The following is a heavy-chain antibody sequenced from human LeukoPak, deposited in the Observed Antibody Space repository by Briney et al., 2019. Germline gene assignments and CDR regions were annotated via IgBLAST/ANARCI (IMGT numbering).Heavy chain of an antibody. V-gene: IGHV1-2*02. CDR2: INPNSGGT. D-gene: IGHD5-24*01. CDR1: GYTFTYYY. J-gene: IGHJ4*02. Sequence: ASVKVSCKASGYTFTYYYIHWVRQAPGQGLEWMGWINPNSGGTNYAQTFQGRVTMTRDTSITTAYLELSRLRSDDTAVYYCARIGYNHHLDYGGQGTLVTVSS. CDR3: ARIGYNHHLDY.